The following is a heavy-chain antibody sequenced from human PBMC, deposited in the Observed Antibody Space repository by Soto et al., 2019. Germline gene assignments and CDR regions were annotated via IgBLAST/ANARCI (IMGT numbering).Heavy chain of an antibody. V-gene: IGHV6-1*01. Sequence: PSETRSLTCEVSGGGVSRSSAVRNWIRSSPSRGLEWLGRTYYRSNWRHDYAVSVKSRITVNPDTSKNHFSLQLNSVTPDDTGVYYCATGEAGSGFDLWGQGTLVTFSS. D-gene: IGHD6-19*01. J-gene: IGHJ4*01. CDR1: GGGVSRSSAV. CDR2: TYYRSNWRH. CDR3: ATGEAGSGFDL.